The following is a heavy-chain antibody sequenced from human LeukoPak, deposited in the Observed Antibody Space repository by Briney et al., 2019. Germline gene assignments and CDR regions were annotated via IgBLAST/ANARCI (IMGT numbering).Heavy chain of an antibody. J-gene: IGHJ4*02. CDR3: ARAHFDWLLDY. Sequence: GGSLRLSCAASGFTFSSYAMHWVRQAPGKGLEWVAVISYDGRNKYYADSVKGRFTISRDNSKNTLYLQMNSLRAEDTAVYYCARAHFDWLLDYWGQGTLVTVSS. CDR2: ISYDGRNK. V-gene: IGHV3-30*04. D-gene: IGHD3-9*01. CDR1: GFTFSSYA.